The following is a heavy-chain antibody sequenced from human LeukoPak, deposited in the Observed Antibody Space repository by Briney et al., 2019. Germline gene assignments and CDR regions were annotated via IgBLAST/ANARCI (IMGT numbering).Heavy chain of an antibody. CDR2: IYFSGST. V-gene: IGHV4-4*07. J-gene: IGHJ3*02. Sequence: SETLSLTCTVSGGSISSYYWSWIRQPAGKGLEWIGRIYFSGSTNYNPSLKSRVTMSVDTSKNQFSLKLTSVTAADTAVYYCARAALGYCGSTSCYLGHAFDIWGQGTMVTVSS. CDR3: ARAALGYCGSTSCYLGHAFDI. CDR1: GGSISSYY. D-gene: IGHD2-2*01.